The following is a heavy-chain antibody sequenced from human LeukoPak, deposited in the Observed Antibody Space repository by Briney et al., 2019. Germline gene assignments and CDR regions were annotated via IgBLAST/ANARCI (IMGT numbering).Heavy chain of an antibody. Sequence: SETLSLTCAVYGGSFSGYYWSWIRQPPGKGLECIGEIHHSGSTNYNPSLKSRVTLSVDTSKNQFSLKLSSVTAADTAVYYCARQAVAAAFDYWGQGTLVTVSS. CDR3: ARQAVAAAFDY. CDR1: GGSFSGYY. V-gene: IGHV4-34*01. CDR2: IHHSGST. D-gene: IGHD6-19*01. J-gene: IGHJ4*02.